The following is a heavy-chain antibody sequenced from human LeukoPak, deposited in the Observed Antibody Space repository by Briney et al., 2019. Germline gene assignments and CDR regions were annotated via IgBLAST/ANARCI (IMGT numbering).Heavy chain of an antibody. D-gene: IGHD3-3*01. CDR3: ASSLFWSGYSDY. CDR2: IYDSGKT. Sequence: SETLSLTCTVSGVSISSYYWGWIRQPPGKGLEWIGCIYDSGKTNYNASLKSRVTISVDTSKNQFSLKLTSVTAADTAVYYCASSLFWSGYSDYWGQGTLVTVSS. CDR1: GVSISSYY. V-gene: IGHV4-59*01. J-gene: IGHJ4*02.